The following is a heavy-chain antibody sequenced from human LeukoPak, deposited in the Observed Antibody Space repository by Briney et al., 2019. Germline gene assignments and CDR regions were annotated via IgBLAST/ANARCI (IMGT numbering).Heavy chain of an antibody. CDR2: INPNSGGT. V-gene: IGHV1-2*02. J-gene: IGHJ4*02. Sequence: ASVKVSCKASGYTFTVYNIHWVRQAPGQGLEWMGWINPNSGGTNYAQKFQGRVTMTRDTSISTAYMELSRLRSDDTAVYYCARGPLYYYDSSGLDYWGQGTLVTVSS. D-gene: IGHD3-22*01. CDR1: GYTFTVYN. CDR3: ARGPLYYYDSSGLDY.